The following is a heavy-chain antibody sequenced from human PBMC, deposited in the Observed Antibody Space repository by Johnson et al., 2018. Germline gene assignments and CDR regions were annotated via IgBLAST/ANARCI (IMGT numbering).Heavy chain of an antibody. J-gene: IGHJ6*02. D-gene: IGHD3-3*01. V-gene: IGHV3-48*02. CDR3: AREIRRSHYDFWSGPLIYGMDV. Sequence: VQLVQSGGGLVQPGGSLRLSCAASGFTFSSYSMNWVRQAPGKGLEWGSYISSSSSSIYYADSVKGRFTISRDNAKNSLYLQMNSLRDEDTVVYYCAREIRRSHYDFWSGPLIYGMDVWGQGTTVTVSS. CDR2: ISSSSSSI. CDR1: GFTFSSYS.